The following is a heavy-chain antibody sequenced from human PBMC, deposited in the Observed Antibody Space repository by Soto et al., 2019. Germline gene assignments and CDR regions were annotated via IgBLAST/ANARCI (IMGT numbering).Heavy chain of an antibody. V-gene: IGHV1-8*01. D-gene: IGHD6-19*01. Sequence: QVQLVQSGAELKKPGASVKVSCKASGYTFTSYDINWVRQATGQGLEWLGWMNPNSGNTGYAQKFQGRVTMTRNTSIGTAYMELISLRSEDTAVYYCASAIAVASTGFDYWGQGTLVTVSS. CDR3: ASAIAVASTGFDY. J-gene: IGHJ4*02. CDR2: MNPNSGNT. CDR1: GYTFTSYD.